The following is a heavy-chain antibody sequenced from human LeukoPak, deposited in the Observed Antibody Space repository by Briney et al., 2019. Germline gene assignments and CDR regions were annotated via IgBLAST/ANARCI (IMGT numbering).Heavy chain of an antibody. CDR1: EDTFTGYY. D-gene: IGHD3-16*01. V-gene: IGHV5-51*01. CDR3: ARRGDFWFDP. Sequence: KVSCKASEDTFTGYYIHWVRQMPGKGLEWMGIIYPGDSDTRYSPSFQGQVTISADKSISTAYLQWSSLKASDTAMYYCARRGDFWFDPWGQGTLVTVSS. J-gene: IGHJ5*02. CDR2: IYPGDSDT.